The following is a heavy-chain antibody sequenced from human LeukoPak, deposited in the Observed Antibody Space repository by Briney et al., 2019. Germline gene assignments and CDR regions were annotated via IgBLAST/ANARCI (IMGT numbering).Heavy chain of an antibody. CDR1: GGSISSGSYY. Sequence: SETLSLTCTVSGGSISSGSYYWSWIRQPAGKGLEWIGRIYTSGSTNYNPSLKSRVTISVNTSKNQFSLKLSSVTAADTAVYYCARAAPRVHYYYYMDVWGKGTTVTVSS. V-gene: IGHV4-61*02. CDR3: ARAAPRVHYYYYMDV. CDR2: IYTSGST. J-gene: IGHJ6*03.